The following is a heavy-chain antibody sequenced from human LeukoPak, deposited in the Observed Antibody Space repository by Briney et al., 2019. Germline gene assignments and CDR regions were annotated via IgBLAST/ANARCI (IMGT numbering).Heavy chain of an antibody. CDR1: GFAFSDYW. CDR3: AAWGLHNY. CDR2: INLGGSAK. D-gene: IGHD7-27*01. V-gene: IGHV3-7*01. J-gene: IGHJ4*02. Sequence: GGSLRLSCSASGFAFSDYWMNWVRQAPGKGPEWVANINLGGSAKLYVGSVKGRCTISRDNAKNSLYLQMNSLRVEDTAVYYGAAWGLHNYWGQGTLVTVSS.